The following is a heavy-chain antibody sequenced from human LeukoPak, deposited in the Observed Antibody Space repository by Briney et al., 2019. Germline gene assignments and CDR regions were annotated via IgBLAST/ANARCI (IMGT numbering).Heavy chain of an antibody. Sequence: GGSLRLSCAASGFTFSSYAMSWVRQAQGKGLEWVSTISGSGATTYFSDSVKGRFTISRDNSKNTLYLQMNSLRGEDTAVYYCARSENGDYVAWGQGALVTVYS. J-gene: IGHJ5*02. D-gene: IGHD4-17*01. CDR3: ARSENGDYVA. CDR2: ISGSGATT. CDR1: GFTFSSYA. V-gene: IGHV3-23*01.